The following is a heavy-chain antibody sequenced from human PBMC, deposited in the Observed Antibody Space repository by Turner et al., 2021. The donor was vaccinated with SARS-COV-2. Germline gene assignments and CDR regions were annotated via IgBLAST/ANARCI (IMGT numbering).Heavy chain of an antibody. Sequence: VQPVESGGGVGQPGRALRLSCAASGFTCSSYGMHWVRQAPGKGLEWVAIIWYDGSNKYYAASVKGRFTISRDNSKNTLYLQMNSLRAEDTAVYYCAKDHEATRGHFDYWGQGTLITVSS. CDR1: GFTCSSYG. CDR2: IWYDGSNK. D-gene: IGHD5-12*01. V-gene: IGHV3-33*06. J-gene: IGHJ4*02. CDR3: AKDHEATRGHFDY.